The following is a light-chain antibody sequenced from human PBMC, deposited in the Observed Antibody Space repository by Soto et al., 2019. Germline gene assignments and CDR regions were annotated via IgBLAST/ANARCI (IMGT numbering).Light chain of an antibody. CDR1: RSDVGSYSL. CDR2: EVN. CDR3: CSYTGTSSFNVR. V-gene: IGLV2-23*02. Sequence: QSALTQPASVSGSPGQSITISCTGTRSDVGSYSLVSWYQQHPGKAPKLMIYEVNKRPSGVSNRFSGSKSGNTASLTISGLQAEDEADYYCCSYTGTSSFNVRFGGGTKLTVL. J-gene: IGLJ2*01.